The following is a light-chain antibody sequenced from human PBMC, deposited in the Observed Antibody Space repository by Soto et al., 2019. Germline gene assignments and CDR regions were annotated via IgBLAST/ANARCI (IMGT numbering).Light chain of an antibody. CDR2: DAS. J-gene: IGKJ2*01. V-gene: IGKV1-5*01. Sequence: DIQMTQSASTLSASVGDRVTITCRASQNINNWLAWFQQKPGEAPKLLIYDASTLESGVPSRFSGSGSGTEFTLTISSLQPDDYATYSCQHYNVYYMYTFGQGPKVDI. CDR3: QHYNVYYMYT. CDR1: QNINNW.